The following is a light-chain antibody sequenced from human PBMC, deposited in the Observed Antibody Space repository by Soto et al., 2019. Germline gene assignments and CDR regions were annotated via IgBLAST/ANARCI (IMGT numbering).Light chain of an antibody. CDR2: EDN. Sequence: NFMLTQPHSVSESPGKTVTISCTRSSGNIASNYVQWYQQRPGSAPTTVIYEDNQRPSGVPDRFSGSIDSSSNSAALTISGLQAEDEADYYCVSYTTSASYVFGTGTKLTVL. J-gene: IGLJ1*01. CDR1: SGNIASNY. CDR3: VSYTTSASYV. V-gene: IGLV6-57*03.